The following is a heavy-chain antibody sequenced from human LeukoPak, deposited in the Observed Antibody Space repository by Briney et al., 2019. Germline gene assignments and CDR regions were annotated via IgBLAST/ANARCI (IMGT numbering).Heavy chain of an antibody. J-gene: IGHJ4*02. CDR1: GFTVSSNY. V-gene: IGHV3-66*01. CDR2: IYSGGIT. Sequence: GGLRLSCAASGFTVSSNYMSWVRQAPGKGLEWVSVIYSGGITYYADSVKGRFTVSRDNSKNTVYLEMNSLRAEDTAVYYCARGPYASGSYLFGYYFDYWGQGTLVTVSS. CDR3: ARGPYASGSYLFGYYFDY. D-gene: IGHD3-10*01.